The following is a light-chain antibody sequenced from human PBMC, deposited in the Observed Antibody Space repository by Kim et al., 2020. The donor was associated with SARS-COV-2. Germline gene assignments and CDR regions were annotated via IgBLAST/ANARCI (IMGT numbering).Light chain of an antibody. CDR2: RAS. J-gene: IGKJ1*01. V-gene: IGKV1-5*03. CDR1: QSISRW. CDR3: HQYKSQST. Sequence: SASVGDTVTITCRASQSISRWLAWYQQKPGKAPNLLFHRASDLQSGVPSRFSGSGSETDFTLTINSLQPDDFATYYCHQYKSQSTFGQGTKVDIK.